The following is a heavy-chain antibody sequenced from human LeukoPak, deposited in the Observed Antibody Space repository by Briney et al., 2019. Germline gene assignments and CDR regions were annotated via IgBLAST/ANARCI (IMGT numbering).Heavy chain of an antibody. CDR3: ASDGVVAGTSGYYFDY. Sequence: SETLSLTCAVYGVSFSGYYWSWLRQPPGKGLEWIGEINHSGSTNYNPSLKSRVTISVDTSKNQFSLKLSSVTAADTAVYYCASDGVVAGTSGYYFDYWGQGTLVTVSS. J-gene: IGHJ4*02. CDR1: GVSFSGYY. D-gene: IGHD6-19*01. V-gene: IGHV4-34*01. CDR2: INHSGST.